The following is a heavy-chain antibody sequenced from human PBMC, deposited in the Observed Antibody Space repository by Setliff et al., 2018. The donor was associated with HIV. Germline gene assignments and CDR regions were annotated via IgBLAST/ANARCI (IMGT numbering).Heavy chain of an antibody. CDR1: GGSINSGASY. D-gene: IGHD4-17*01. Sequence: SETLSLTCTVSGGSINSGASYWSWIRQHPVKGLEWIGYIYYSGSTYYNPSLKSRVTISVDTSKNQFSLRLTSVTAADTAMYYCARGPKLTTRKEGVFDTWGRGTMVTVSS. J-gene: IGHJ3*02. CDR2: IYYSGST. CDR3: ARGPKLTTRKEGVFDT. V-gene: IGHV4-30-4*02.